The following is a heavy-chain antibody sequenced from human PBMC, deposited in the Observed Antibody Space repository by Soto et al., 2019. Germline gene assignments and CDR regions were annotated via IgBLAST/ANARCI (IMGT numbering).Heavy chain of an antibody. CDR1: GYTFTSYA. J-gene: IGHJ2*01. CDR2: TNAGNGNT. CDR3: ARVGSLYWYVDL. V-gene: IGHV1-3*01. D-gene: IGHD1-26*01. Sequence: QVQLVQSGAEVKKPGASVKVSCKASGYTFTSYAMHWVRQAPGQMLEWMRWTNAGNGNTKYSQKFQGRVNITRDTSAIAADMDLLSLRSEYTALYFCARVGSLYWYVDLWGRGTLRTVSS.